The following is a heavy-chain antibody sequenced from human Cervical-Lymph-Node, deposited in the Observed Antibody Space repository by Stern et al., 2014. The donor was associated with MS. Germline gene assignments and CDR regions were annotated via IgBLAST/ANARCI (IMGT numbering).Heavy chain of an antibody. Sequence: QVQLQESGPGLVKPSQTLSLTCTVSGGSISSGSDYWSWIRQPLGKGPEWIGRIHPTGSAFYNPSLKMRVTISTATSMNQFSLELNSSTAADTAIYYCASGYRIFDYWGQGILVTVSS. V-gene: IGHV4-61*02. J-gene: IGHJ4*02. CDR2: IHPTGSA. CDR1: GGSISSGSDY. CDR3: ASGYRIFDY. D-gene: IGHD5-18*01.